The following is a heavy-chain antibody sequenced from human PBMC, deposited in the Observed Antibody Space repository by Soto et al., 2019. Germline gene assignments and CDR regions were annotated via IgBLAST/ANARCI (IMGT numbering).Heavy chain of an antibody. CDR2: ISAYNGNT. CDR3: ARELLLWFGELVSNWFDP. CDR1: GYTFTSYG. J-gene: IGHJ5*02. D-gene: IGHD3-10*01. Sequence: ASVKVSCKASGYTFTSYGISWVRQAPGQGLEWMGWISAYNGNTNYAQKLQGRVTMTTDTSTSTAYMELRSLRSDDTAVYYCARELLLWFGELVSNWFDPWGQGTLVTVSS. V-gene: IGHV1-18*01.